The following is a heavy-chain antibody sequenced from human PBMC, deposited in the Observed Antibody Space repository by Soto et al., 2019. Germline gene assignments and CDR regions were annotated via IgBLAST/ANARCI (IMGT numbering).Heavy chain of an antibody. D-gene: IGHD3-10*01. CDR1: GFTFSSYG. CDR3: AKEDYYYGSGTASPGDY. Sequence: GSLRLSCAASGFTFSSYGMHWVRQAPGKGLEWVAVISYDGSNKYYADSVKGRFTISRDNSKNTLYLQMNSLRAEDTAVYYCAKEDYYYGSGTASPGDYWGQGTLVTVSS. J-gene: IGHJ4*02. CDR2: ISYDGSNK. V-gene: IGHV3-30*18.